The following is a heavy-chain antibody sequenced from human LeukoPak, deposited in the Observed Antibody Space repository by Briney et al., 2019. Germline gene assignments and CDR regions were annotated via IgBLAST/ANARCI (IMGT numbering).Heavy chain of an antibody. D-gene: IGHD6-13*01. J-gene: IGHJ5*02. V-gene: IGHV4-61*01. Sequence: PSETLSLTCTVSGGSVSSGNYYWSWIRQPPGKGLEWIGYIYYSGSTNYNPSLKSRVTISVDTSKNQFSLKLSSVTAADTAVYYCASKAAAGINWFDPWGQGTLVTVSS. CDR3: ASKAAAGINWFDP. CDR1: GGSVSSGNYY. CDR2: IYYSGST.